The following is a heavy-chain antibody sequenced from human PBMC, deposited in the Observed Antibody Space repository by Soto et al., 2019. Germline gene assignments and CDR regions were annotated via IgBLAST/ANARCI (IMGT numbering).Heavy chain of an antibody. CDR2: IWYDGSNK. Sequence: GGSLRLSCAASGFTFSSYGMHWVRQAPGKGLEWVAVIWYDGSNKYYADSVKGRFTISRDNSKNTLYLQMNSLRAEDTAVYYCARDQADYDILTGYYASRYYYYGMDVWGQGTTVTVSS. CDR3: ARDQADYDILTGYYASRYYYYGMDV. D-gene: IGHD3-9*01. CDR1: GFTFSSYG. J-gene: IGHJ6*02. V-gene: IGHV3-33*01.